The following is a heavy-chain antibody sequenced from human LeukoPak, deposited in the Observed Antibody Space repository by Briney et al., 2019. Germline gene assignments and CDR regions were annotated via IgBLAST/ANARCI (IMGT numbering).Heavy chain of an antibody. Sequence: GGSLRLSCAASGFTVSSNYMSWVRQAPGKGLEWVSAIYSGGSTYYADSVKGRFTISRDNSKNTLYLQMNSLRAEDTAVYYCASVVAGTRDFDYWGQGTLVTVSS. D-gene: IGHD6-19*01. CDR3: ASVVAGTRDFDY. J-gene: IGHJ4*02. CDR2: IYSGGST. CDR1: GFTVSSNY. V-gene: IGHV3-53*01.